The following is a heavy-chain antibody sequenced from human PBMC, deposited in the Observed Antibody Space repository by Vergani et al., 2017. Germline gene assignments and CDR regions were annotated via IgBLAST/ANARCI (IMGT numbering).Heavy chain of an antibody. CDR2: INHSGST. J-gene: IGHJ3*02. V-gene: IGHV4-34*01. CDR1: GGSFSGYY. Sequence: QVQLQQWGAGLLKPSETLSLTCAVYGGSFSGYYWSWIRQPPGKGLEWIGEINHSGSTNYNPSLKSRVTISVATSKNQFSLKLSSVTAADTAVYYCARRGNIVVVVAARRAFDIWGQGTMVTVSS. CDR3: ARRGNIVVVVAARRAFDI. D-gene: IGHD2-15*01.